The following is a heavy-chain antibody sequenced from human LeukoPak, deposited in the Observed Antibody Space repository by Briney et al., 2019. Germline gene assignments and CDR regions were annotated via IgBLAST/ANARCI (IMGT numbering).Heavy chain of an antibody. V-gene: IGHV4-59*01. CDR3: ARFRWSWAAFDI. J-gene: IGHJ3*02. D-gene: IGHD4-23*01. Sequence: SETLSLTCTVSGGSISSYYWSWIRQPPGKGLEWIGHIYYSGSTNYNPSLKSRVTISVDTSKAQFSLKLSSVTAADTAVYYCARFRWSWAAFDIWGEGTMVSVSS. CDR1: GGSISSYY. CDR2: IYYSGST.